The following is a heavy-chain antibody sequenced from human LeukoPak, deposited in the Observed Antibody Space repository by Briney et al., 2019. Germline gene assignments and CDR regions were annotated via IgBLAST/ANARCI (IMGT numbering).Heavy chain of an antibody. V-gene: IGHV3-48*04. Sequence: SGGSLRLSCAASGFTFSSYSMNWLRQAPGKGLEWVSHIDSSGITIYYGDSVKGRFTISRDNAKNSIYLQMDSLRVEDTAIYYCARDSVGDLLDYWGQGTPVTVSS. CDR2: IDSSGITI. J-gene: IGHJ4*02. CDR1: GFTFSSYS. D-gene: IGHD4-17*01. CDR3: ARDSVGDLLDY.